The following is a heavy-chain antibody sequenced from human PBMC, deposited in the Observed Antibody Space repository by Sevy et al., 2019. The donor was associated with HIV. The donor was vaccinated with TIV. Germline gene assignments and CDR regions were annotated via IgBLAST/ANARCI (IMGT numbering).Heavy chain of an antibody. D-gene: IGHD2-15*01. J-gene: IGHJ6*02. CDR3: ARVGYCRGGTCFSGFYYAMDV. Sequence: GGSLKLSCAASGFTFSAYAMAWVRQAPGKGLEWVAVVYSGGATYYADSVKGRFTISRDKSKGTLYLQMKSLRAEDTAVYYCARVGYCRGGTCFSGFYYAMDVWGQGTTVTVSS. CDR2: VYSGGAT. CDR1: GFTFSAYA. V-gene: IGHV3-23*05.